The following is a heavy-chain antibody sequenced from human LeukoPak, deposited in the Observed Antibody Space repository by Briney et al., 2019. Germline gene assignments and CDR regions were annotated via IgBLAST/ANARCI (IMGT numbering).Heavy chain of an antibody. CDR1: GGSISSGDYY. CDR3: ASTNERDYGGPGNYGMDV. V-gene: IGHV4-30-4*01. Sequence: SEALSLTCTVSGGSISSGDYYWSWIRQPPGKGLEWIGYIYYSGSTYYNPSLKSRVTTSVDTSKNQFSLKLSSVTAADTAVYYCASTNERDYGGPGNYGMDVWGQGTTVTVSS. J-gene: IGHJ6*02. D-gene: IGHD4-17*01. CDR2: IYYSGST.